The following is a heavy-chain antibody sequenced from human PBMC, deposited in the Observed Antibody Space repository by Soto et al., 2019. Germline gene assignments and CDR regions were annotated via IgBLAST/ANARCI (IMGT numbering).Heavy chain of an antibody. CDR1: GYNFAGYW. Sequence: PGESLKISCKGSGYNFAGYWIAWVRQMPGRGLELMGIIYPSDSDTRYRPSFQGQVTISADKSISSAYLQWSSLRASDTAMYYCARGGVSTRTFDYWGQGTPVTVSS. D-gene: IGHD3-3*01. V-gene: IGHV5-51*01. CDR2: IYPSDSDT. J-gene: IGHJ4*02. CDR3: ARGGVSTRTFDY.